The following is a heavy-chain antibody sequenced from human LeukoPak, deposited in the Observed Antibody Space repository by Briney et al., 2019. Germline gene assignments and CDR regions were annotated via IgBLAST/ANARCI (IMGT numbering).Heavy chain of an antibody. J-gene: IGHJ4*02. CDR1: GFTFSSYW. V-gene: IGHV3-74*01. CDR3: ARVDYDFWSGYSYYFDY. D-gene: IGHD3-3*01. Sequence: PGGSLRLSCAASGFTFSSYWMPWARQAPGKGLVWVSRINSDGSSTSYADSVKGRFTISRDNAKNTLYLQMNSLRAEDTAVYYCARVDYDFWSGYSYYFDYWGQGTLVTVSS. CDR2: INSDGSST.